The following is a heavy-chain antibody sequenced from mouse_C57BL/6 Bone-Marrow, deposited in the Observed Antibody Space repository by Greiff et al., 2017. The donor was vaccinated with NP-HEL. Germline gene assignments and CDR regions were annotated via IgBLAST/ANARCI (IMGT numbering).Heavy chain of an antibody. CDR3: ARGGGYDYLYYFDY. D-gene: IGHD2-4*01. J-gene: IGHJ2*01. CDR1: GFSLTSYG. CDR2: IWGVGST. V-gene: IGHV2-6*01. Sequence: VKLQESGPGLVAPSQSLSITCTVSGFSLTSYGVDWVRQSPGKGLEWLGVIWGVGSTNYNSALKSRLSISKDNSKSQVFLKMNSLQTDDTAMYYCARGGGYDYLYYFDYWGQGTTLTVSS.